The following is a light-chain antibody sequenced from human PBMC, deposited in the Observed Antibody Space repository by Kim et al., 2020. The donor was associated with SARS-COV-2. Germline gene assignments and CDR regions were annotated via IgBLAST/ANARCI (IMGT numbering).Light chain of an antibody. J-gene: IGLJ2*01. CDR2: EVS. Sequence: GKAVTISCTGTSSDVGGYNYVSWYQQHPGKAPKLMIYEVSKRPSGVPDRFSGSKSGNMASLTVSGLQAEDEADYYCSSYAGSNNLVFGGGTKLTVL. CDR1: SSDVGGYNY. CDR3: SSYAGSNNLV. V-gene: IGLV2-8*01.